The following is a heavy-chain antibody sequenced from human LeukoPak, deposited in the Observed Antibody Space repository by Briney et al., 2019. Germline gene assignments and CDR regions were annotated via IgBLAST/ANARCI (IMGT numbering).Heavy chain of an antibody. J-gene: IGHJ4*02. D-gene: IGHD3-10*01. CDR3: ARVSLYYGSGTYYPPDY. CDR2: IKQDGSEK. V-gene: IGHV3-7*01. CDR1: GFTVSSNY. Sequence: GGSLRLSCAASGFTVSSNYMSWVRQAPGKGLEWVANIKQDGSEKYYVDSVKGRFTISRDNAKNSLYLQMNSLRAEDTAVYYCARVSLYYGSGTYYPPDYWGQGTLVTVSS.